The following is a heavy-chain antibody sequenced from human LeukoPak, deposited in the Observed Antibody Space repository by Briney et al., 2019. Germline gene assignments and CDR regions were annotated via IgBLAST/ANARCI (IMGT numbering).Heavy chain of an antibody. CDR3: ARASVVVPAAPVY. D-gene: IGHD2-2*01. V-gene: IGHV1-2*02. Sequence: ASVKVSCKASGYTFTGYYMHWVRQAPGQGLEWMGWINPNSGGTNYAQKFQGRVTMTRDTSISTAYMELSRLRSDDTAVYYCARASVVVPAAPVYSGQGNLVNVPS. J-gene: IGHJ4*02. CDR1: GYTFTGYY. CDR2: INPNSGGT.